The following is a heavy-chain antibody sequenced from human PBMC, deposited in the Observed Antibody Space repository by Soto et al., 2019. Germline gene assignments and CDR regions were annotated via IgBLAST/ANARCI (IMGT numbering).Heavy chain of an antibody. CDR2: IYYSGST. J-gene: IGHJ6*03. Sequence: PSETLSLTCTVSGGSISSYYWSWIRQPPGKGLEWIGYIYYSGSTNYNPSLKSRVTISVDTSKNQFSLKLSSVTAADTAVYYCARSRPYYYYMDVWGKGTTVTVSS. CDR1: GGSISSYY. CDR3: ARSRPYYYYMDV. V-gene: IGHV4-59*08.